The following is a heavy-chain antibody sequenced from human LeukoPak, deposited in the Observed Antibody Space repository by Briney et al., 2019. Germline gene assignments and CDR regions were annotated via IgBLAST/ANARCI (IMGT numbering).Heavy chain of an antibody. CDR1: GFTFSSYS. CDR2: ISSSSYI. Sequence: GGSLRLSCAASGFTFSSYSMNWVRQAPGKGLEWVSSISSSSYIYYADSVKGRFTISRDNAKNSLYLQMNSLRAEDTAVYYCARDRQQLVQDYWGQGTLVTVSS. CDR3: ARDRQQLVQDY. D-gene: IGHD6-13*01. J-gene: IGHJ4*02. V-gene: IGHV3-21*01.